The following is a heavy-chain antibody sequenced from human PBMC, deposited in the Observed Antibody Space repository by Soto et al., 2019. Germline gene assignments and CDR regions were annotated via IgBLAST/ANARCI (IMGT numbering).Heavy chain of an antibody. D-gene: IGHD2-15*01. CDR2: ISSSSSYI. CDR3: ARALLGYCSGGSCYLSY. J-gene: IGHJ4*02. CDR1: GFTFSSYS. V-gene: IGHV3-21*01. Sequence: GGSLRLSCAASGFTFSSYSMNWVRQAPGKGLEWVSSISSSSSYIYYADSVKGRFTISRDNAKNSLYLQMNSLRAEDTAVYYCARALLGYCSGGSCYLSYWGQGTLVTVS.